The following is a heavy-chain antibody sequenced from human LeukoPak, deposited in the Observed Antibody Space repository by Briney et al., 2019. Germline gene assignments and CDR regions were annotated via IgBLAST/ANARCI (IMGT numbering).Heavy chain of an antibody. Sequence: PGGSLRLSCAASGFTFSSYSMNWVRQAPGKGLEWVSSISSSSSTIYYADSVKGRFTISRDNAKNTLYLQMNSLRAEDTAVYYCARDYDGIDYWGQGTLVTVSS. J-gene: IGHJ4*02. CDR2: ISSSSSTI. V-gene: IGHV3-48*04. CDR1: GFTFSSYS. CDR3: ARDYDGIDY. D-gene: IGHD3-16*01.